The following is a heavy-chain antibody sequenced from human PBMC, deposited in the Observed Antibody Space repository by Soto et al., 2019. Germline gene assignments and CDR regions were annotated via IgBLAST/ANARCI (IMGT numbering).Heavy chain of an antibody. Sequence: QVQLVESGGGVVQPGRSLRLSCAASGFTFSSYSMHWVRQAPGKGLEWVAVLSYDGSNKYFADSVKGRFTISRDNSKNSLYVQMNSLRTEDTAVYYCASAYRDYYYGMDVWGQGTTVTVSS. J-gene: IGHJ6*02. CDR2: LSYDGSNK. D-gene: IGHD4-4*01. V-gene: IGHV3-30*01. CDR1: GFTFSSYS. CDR3: ASAYRDYYYGMDV.